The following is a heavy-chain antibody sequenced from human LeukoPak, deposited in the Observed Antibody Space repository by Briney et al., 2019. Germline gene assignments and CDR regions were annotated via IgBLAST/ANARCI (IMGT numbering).Heavy chain of an antibody. CDR3: AREYSSSSGRAFDI. CDR1: GFTVSTNY. J-gene: IGHJ3*02. CDR2: IYSGGNT. Sequence: GGSLRLSCAASGFTVSTNYMSWVRQAPRKGLEWVSVIYSGGNTYYADSVKGRFTISRDNSKNTLYLQMSSLRAEDTAVYYCAREYSSSSGRAFDIWGQGTMVTVSS. V-gene: IGHV3-53*01. D-gene: IGHD6-6*01.